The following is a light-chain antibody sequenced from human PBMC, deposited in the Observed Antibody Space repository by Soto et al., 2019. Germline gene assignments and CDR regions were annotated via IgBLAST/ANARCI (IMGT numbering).Light chain of an antibody. CDR2: SGD. CDR1: SGSVSSRYY. Sequence: QTVVTQEASLSVSPGGTVTLTCGLTSGSVSSRYYTSWYRQEPGQTPRTLIYSGDIRSSGVPDRFSGSILGSKAALTITGAQADDESVYYCVLYMKGDIRVFGGGTKLTVL. V-gene: IGLV8-61*01. J-gene: IGLJ2*01. CDR3: VLYMKGDIRV.